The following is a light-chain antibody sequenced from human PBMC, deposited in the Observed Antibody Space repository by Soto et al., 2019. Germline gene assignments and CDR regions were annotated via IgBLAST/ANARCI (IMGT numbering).Light chain of an antibody. V-gene: IGLV3-21*04. CDR3: QVWDSRSDHVV. Sequence: SYELTQPPSVSVAPGKTARITCGGNNIGSKSVHWYQQKPGQAPVLVIYYDSDRPSGIPERFSGSNSGNTATLTISRVEAGDEADYYCQVWDSRSDHVVFVVGTKLTVL. J-gene: IGLJ2*01. CDR1: NIGSKS. CDR2: YDS.